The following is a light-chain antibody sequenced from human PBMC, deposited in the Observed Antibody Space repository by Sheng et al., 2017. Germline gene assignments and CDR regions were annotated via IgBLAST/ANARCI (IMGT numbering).Light chain of an antibody. CDR2: GAF. V-gene: IGKV3-15*01. CDR1: QSVSTN. CDR3: QQYNSWPGFT. J-gene: IGKJ3*01. Sequence: EIVMTQSQATLSVSPGERATLSCRASQSVSTNLAWYQQKPGQPPRLLIYGAFSRAAGIPARFSGSGSGTEFTLTISSLQSEDFALYYCQQYNSWPGFTFGPGTKVDIK.